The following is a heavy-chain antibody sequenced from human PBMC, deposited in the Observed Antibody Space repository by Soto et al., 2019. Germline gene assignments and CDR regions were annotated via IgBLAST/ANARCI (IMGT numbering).Heavy chain of an antibody. CDR1: GGSISSGGYY. J-gene: IGHJ6*02. CDR2: IYYSGST. V-gene: IGHV4-31*03. Sequence: QVQLQESGPGLVKPSQTLSLTCTVSGGSISSGGYYWSWIRQHPGKGLEWIGYIYYSGSTYYNPSPKRRVTISVETSKSQFTQKLSSVTAADTAVYYCARERDGDYTYYGMDVWGQGTTVTVSS. CDR3: ARERDGDYTYYGMDV. D-gene: IGHD4-17*01.